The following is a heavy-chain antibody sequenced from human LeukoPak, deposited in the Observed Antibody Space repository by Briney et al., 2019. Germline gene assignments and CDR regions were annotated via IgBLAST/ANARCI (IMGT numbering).Heavy chain of an antibody. V-gene: IGHV3-23*01. Sequence: GGSLRLSCAASRFTFSTYAVSWVRQAPGKGLEWVSALSPSGGITYYADSVKGRFTISRDNSKNTLYLQMNSLRAEDTAVYYCAKGVNYFVLEYWGQGTLVTISS. D-gene: IGHD3-10*02. CDR2: LSPSGGIT. J-gene: IGHJ4*02. CDR3: AKGVNYFVLEY. CDR1: RFTFSTYA.